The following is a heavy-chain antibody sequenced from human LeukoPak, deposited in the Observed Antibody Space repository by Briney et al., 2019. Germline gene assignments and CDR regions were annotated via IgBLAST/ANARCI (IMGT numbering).Heavy chain of an antibody. CDR2: ISSDSSTI. CDR3: ARDLSSRGYTYGTPAFTFDI. V-gene: IGHV3-48*01. J-gene: IGHJ3*02. Sequence: PGGSLRLSCAASGFTFSTYSINWVRQAPGKGLEWVSYISSDSSTIYYADSLKGRFTISRDNAKNSLSLLMNSLRAEDTAVYYCARDLSSRGYTYGTPAFTFDIWGQGTMVTASS. D-gene: IGHD5-18*01. CDR1: GFTFSTYS.